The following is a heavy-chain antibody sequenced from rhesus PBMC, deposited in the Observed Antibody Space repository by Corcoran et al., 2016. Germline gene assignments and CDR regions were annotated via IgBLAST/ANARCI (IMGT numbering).Heavy chain of an antibody. V-gene: IGHV4-169*01. CDR2: IYGSGSST. D-gene: IGHD6-25*01. CDR3: ARTKTGYSGSFHFDY. Sequence: QLQLQESGPGLVKPSETLSVTCAVSGGSISSSYWSWIRQAPGKGLEWIGYIYGSGSSTNYNPSLTSRVTLSVDTSKRQLSLKLSSVTAADTAVYYCARTKTGYSGSFHFDYWGQGVLVTVSS. CDR1: GGSISSSY. J-gene: IGHJ4*01.